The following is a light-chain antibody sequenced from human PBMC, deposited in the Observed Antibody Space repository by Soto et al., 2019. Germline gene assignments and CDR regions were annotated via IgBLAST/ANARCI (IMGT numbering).Light chain of an antibody. J-gene: IGKJ4*01. CDR1: QSVSSSY. Sequence: EIVLTQSPGTLSLSPGERATFSCRASQSVSSSYIAWYQQKRGQAPRRLIYGASIRATGIPDRFSGSGSGTDFTLTISRLEPEDFAVYYCQQYNNWPPATFGGGTKVDIK. V-gene: IGKV3-20*01. CDR3: QQYNNWPPAT. CDR2: GAS.